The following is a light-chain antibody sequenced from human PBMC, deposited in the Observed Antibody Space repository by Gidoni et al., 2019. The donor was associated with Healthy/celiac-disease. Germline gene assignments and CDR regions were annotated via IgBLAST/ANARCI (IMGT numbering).Light chain of an antibody. Sequence: DIQMTQSPSFLSASVGDRVTITCRASQSISSYLNWYQQKPGKAPKLLIYAASSLQSGVPSRFSGSGSGTDFTLTISSLQPEDFATYYFQQSYSTPQTFXQXTKVEIK. CDR2: AAS. CDR1: QSISSY. CDR3: QQSYSTPQT. J-gene: IGKJ1*01. V-gene: IGKV1-39*01.